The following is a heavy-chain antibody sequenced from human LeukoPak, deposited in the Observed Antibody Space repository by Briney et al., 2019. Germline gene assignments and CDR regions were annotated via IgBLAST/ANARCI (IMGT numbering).Heavy chain of an antibody. V-gene: IGHV3-9*01. Sequence: PGGSLRLSCAASGFTFDDYVMHWVRQAPGKGLEWVSGISWNSRNIGYADSVKGRFSISRDNAKNSLFLQMNSLRAEDTALYYCAKDMRGIYYDAFDFWGRGTMVTVSS. CDR3: AKDMRGIYYDAFDF. J-gene: IGHJ3*01. CDR2: ISWNSRNI. CDR1: GFTFDDYV. D-gene: IGHD1-26*01.